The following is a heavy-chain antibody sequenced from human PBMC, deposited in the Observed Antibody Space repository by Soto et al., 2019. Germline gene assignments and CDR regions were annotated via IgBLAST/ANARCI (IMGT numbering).Heavy chain of an antibody. CDR2: IIPIFGTA. CDR3: ASSKAGAREVEFDP. V-gene: IGHV1-69*13. J-gene: IGHJ5*02. Sequence: SVKVSCKASGGTFSSYAISWVRQAPGQGLEWMGGIIPIFGTANYAQKFQGRVTITADESTSTAYMELSSLRSEDTAVYYCASSKAGAREVEFDPWGQGTLVTVSS. CDR1: GGTFSSYA. D-gene: IGHD4-17*01.